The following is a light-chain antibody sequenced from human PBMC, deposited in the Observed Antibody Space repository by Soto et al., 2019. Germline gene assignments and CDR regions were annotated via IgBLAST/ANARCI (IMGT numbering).Light chain of an antibody. Sequence: QAQATLSRSPGERATFSCRASQSVSSNLAWYQQKPGQAPRLLIYDVSTRATGVPARFSGSGSGTDFTLTISSLDPEDFAVYPSLQRRDWPIAFGQGTRLEIK. CDR2: DVS. J-gene: IGKJ5*01. CDR3: LQRRDWPIA. CDR1: QSVSSN. V-gene: IGKV3-11*01.